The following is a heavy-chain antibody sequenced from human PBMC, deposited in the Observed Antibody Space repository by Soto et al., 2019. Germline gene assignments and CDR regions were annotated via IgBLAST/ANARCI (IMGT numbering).Heavy chain of an antibody. J-gene: IGHJ1*01. CDR3: AKDTCSIPEYFQQ. V-gene: IGHV3-23*01. Sequence: SLMLSCAAAGFTFSTYAMSWVRQAPGKGLEWVSTSSGSGGDTYNADSVKGRFTISRDNSKNTLYLQMNSLRAEDTAIYYCAKDTCSIPEYFQQWGQGTQVTVSS. CDR1: GFTFSTYA. CDR2: SSGSGGDT. D-gene: IGHD2-21*01.